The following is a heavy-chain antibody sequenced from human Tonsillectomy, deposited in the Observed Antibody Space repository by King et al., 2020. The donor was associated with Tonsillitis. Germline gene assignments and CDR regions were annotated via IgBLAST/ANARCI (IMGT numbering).Heavy chain of an antibody. CDR1: GDSVTSYY. CDR3: ARCPMQYSFDY. Sequence: VQLQESGPGLVKPSETLSLTCSVSGDSVTSYYWNWIRQPAGKRLEWIGRIYASGSANYNPSLTSRVSMSIDTSKNQFSLRLSSVTAADTAVYYCARCPMQYSFDYWGPGALVPVSS. J-gene: IGHJ4*02. D-gene: IGHD6-19*01. V-gene: IGHV4-4*07. CDR2: IYASGSA.